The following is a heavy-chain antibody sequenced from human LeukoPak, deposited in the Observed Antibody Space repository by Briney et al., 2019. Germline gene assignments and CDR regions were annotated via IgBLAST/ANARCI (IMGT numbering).Heavy chain of an antibody. CDR2: ISSDGSST. V-gene: IGHV3-74*01. CDR3: GRGGKVEQLVLAR. Sequence: GGSLRLSCAASGVTFSSYWMHWVRQAPGKGLVWVSRISSDGSSTTYADSVKGRFTTSRDNAKNTLYLQMNSLRAEDTAVYYCGRGGKVEQLVLARWGQGSLVTVSS. CDR1: GVTFSSYW. D-gene: IGHD6-13*01. J-gene: IGHJ4*02.